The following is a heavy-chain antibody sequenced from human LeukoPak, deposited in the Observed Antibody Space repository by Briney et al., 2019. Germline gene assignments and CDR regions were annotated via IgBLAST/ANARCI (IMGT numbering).Heavy chain of an antibody. V-gene: IGHV3-7*03. CDR1: GFPFSNSW. CDR3: AGGNSMDV. D-gene: IGHD1/OR15-1a*01. CDR2: INKDGGGI. J-gene: IGHJ6*04. Sequence: SGGSLRLSCAVSGFPFSNSWMYWVRQAPGKGLEGVANINKDGGGISYVDSVKGRFIISRDNARNSLYLRMNSLRVEDTAVYFCAGGNSMDVWGKGTAVTVSS.